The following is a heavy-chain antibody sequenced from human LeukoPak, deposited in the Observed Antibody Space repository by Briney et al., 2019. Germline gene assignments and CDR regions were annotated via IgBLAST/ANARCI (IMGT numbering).Heavy chain of an antibody. Sequence: SETLSLTCAVYGGSFSGYYWSWIRQPPGKGLEWIGSIYYSGSTYYNPSLKSRATISVDTSKNQFSLKLSSVTAADTAVYYCARKAATRSIDYWGQGTLVTVSS. V-gene: IGHV4-34*01. CDR1: GGSFSGYY. J-gene: IGHJ4*02. CDR2: IYYSGST. D-gene: IGHD3-10*01. CDR3: ARKAATRSIDY.